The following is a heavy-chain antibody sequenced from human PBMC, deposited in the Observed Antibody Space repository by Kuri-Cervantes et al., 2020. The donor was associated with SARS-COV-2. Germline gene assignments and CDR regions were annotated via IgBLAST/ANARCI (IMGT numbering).Heavy chain of an antibody. V-gene: IGHV4-34*01. CDR3: ARGVVPAAMLGLLYYYYYMDV. Sequence: GSLRLSCAASGFTFSNAWMNWVRQAPGKGLEWIGEVNHSGSTNYNPSLKSRVTISVDTSKNQFSLKLNSVTAADTAVYYCARGVVPAAMLGLLYYYYYMDVWGKGTTVTVSS. CDR1: GFTFSNAW. J-gene: IGHJ6*03. D-gene: IGHD2-2*01. CDR2: VNHSGST.